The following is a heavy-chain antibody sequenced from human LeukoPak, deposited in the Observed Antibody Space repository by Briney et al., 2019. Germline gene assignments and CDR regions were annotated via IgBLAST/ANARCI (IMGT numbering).Heavy chain of an antibody. D-gene: IGHD1-1*01. J-gene: IGHJ5*02. CDR1: GGSISSYY. CDR2: IYYSGST. V-gene: IGHV4-59*08. CDR3: ARLRYVNDWFDP. Sequence: SETLSLTCTVSGGSISSYYWSWIRQPPGKGLEWIGYIYYSGSTNCNPSLKSRVTISVDTSKNQFSLKVSSVTAADTAVYYCARLRYVNDWFDPWGQGTLVTVSS.